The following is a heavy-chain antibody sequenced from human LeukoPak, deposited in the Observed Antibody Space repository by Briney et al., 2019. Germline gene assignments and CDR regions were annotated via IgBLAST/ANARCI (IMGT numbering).Heavy chain of an antibody. CDR2: IDPKSGDT. D-gene: IGHD2-15*01. V-gene: IGHV1-2*04. Sequence: ASVKVSCKASGYSFIGYYIHWLRQAPGQGLEWMGWIDPKSGDTNYAQKFQGWVTMTRDTSISTAYMDLSRLTSDDTAVYFCARDRGLVYYYGIDVWGQGTTVSVSS. CDR3: ARDRGLVYYYGIDV. J-gene: IGHJ6*02. CDR1: GYSFIGYY.